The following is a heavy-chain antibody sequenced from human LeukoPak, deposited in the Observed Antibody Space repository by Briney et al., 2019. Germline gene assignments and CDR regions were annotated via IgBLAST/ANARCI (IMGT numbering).Heavy chain of an antibody. V-gene: IGHV1-69*13. CDR1: GGTFSNYA. CDR3: ASASEYGSGSYSYYYYGMDV. D-gene: IGHD3-10*01. CDR2: IIPIFGTA. J-gene: IGHJ6*02. Sequence: SVKVSCKASGGTFSNYAISWVRQAPGQGLEWMGGIIPIFGTANYAQKFQGRVTITADESTSTAYMELSSLRSEDTAVYYCASASEYGSGSYSYYYYGMDVWGQGTTVTVSS.